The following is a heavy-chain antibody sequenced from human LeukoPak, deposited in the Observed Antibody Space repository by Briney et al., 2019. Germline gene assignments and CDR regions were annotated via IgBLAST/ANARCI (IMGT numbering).Heavy chain of an antibody. CDR3: ARLLRGSLDY. CDR2: ISSSSTTI. CDR1: GFTFSSNS. D-gene: IGHD5/OR15-5a*01. J-gene: IGHJ4*02. V-gene: IGHV3-48*01. Sequence: AGGSLRLSCAASGFTFSSNSKNWVRQAPGKGLEWVSYISSSSTTIHYADSVKGRFTVSRDNGKNSLYLQMNSLRAEDTAVYYCARLLRGSLDYWGQGSQVTVSS.